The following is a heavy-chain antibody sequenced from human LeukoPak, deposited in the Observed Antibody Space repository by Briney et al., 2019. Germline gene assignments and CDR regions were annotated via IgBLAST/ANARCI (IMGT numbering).Heavy chain of an antibody. CDR1: GFTFSTYG. D-gene: IGHD6-6*01. Sequence: GRSLRLSCAASGFTFSTYGMHWVRQAPGKGLEWVAVIWYDGSNKYYADSVKGRFTISRDNSKNTLYLQMNSLRAEDTAVYYCARDPRGIAARPRWFDPWGQGTLVTVSS. V-gene: IGHV3-33*08. CDR2: IWYDGSNK. CDR3: ARDPRGIAARPRWFDP. J-gene: IGHJ5*02.